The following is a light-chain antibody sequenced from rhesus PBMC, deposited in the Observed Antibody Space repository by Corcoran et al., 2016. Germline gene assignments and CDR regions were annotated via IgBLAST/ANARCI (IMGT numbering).Light chain of an antibody. Sequence: QAALTQPRSVSGSPGQSVTISCSGSYNDIGGYDYVSWYLQHPGTAPKLLIYEVTKRPSGVSDRFSGSKSGNTASLTISGLQAEDEADYYCSSYAGSSTYIFGGGTRLTVL. V-gene: IGLV2-32*02. CDR3: SSYAGSSTYI. CDR1: YNDIGGYDY. CDR2: EVT. J-gene: IGLJ1*01.